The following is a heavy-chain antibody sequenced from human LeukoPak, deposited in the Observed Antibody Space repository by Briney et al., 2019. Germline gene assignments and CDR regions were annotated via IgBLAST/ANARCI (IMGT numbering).Heavy chain of an antibody. J-gene: IGHJ5*02. Sequence: SETLSLTCAVYGGSFSGYYWSRIRQPPGKGLEWIGEINHSGSTNYNPSLKSRVTISVDTSKNQFSLKLSSVTAADTAVYYCASSLYDFWSGMINWFDPWGQGTLVTVSS. V-gene: IGHV4-34*01. CDR3: ASSLYDFWSGMINWFDP. D-gene: IGHD3-3*01. CDR1: GGSFSGYY. CDR2: INHSGST.